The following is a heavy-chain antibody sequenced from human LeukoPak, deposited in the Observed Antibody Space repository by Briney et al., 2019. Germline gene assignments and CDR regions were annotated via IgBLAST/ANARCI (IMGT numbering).Heavy chain of an antibody. Sequence: SETLSLTCTVSGGSISSYYWSWIRQPPGKGLEWIGYIYYSGSTNYDPSLKSRVTISVDTSKNQFSLKLSSVTAADTAVYFCARDEGSSYPFDYWGQGTLVTVSS. D-gene: IGHD2-2*01. CDR3: ARDEGSSYPFDY. V-gene: IGHV4-59*01. J-gene: IGHJ4*02. CDR2: IYYSGST. CDR1: GGSISSYY.